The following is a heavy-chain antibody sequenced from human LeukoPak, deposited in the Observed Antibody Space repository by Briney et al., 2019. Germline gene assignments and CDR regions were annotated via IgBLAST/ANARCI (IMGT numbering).Heavy chain of an antibody. CDR1: GFTFSSYV. D-gene: IGHD5-12*01. CDR3: AIVGGYSGYLKY. CDR2: ISGSGGST. J-gene: IGHJ4*02. Sequence: PGGSLRLSCAASGFTFSSYVMSWVRQAPGKGLEWVSAISGSGGSTYYADSVKGRFTISRDNSKNTLYLQMNSLRAEDTAVYYCAIVGGYSGYLKYWGQGTLVTVSS. V-gene: IGHV3-23*01.